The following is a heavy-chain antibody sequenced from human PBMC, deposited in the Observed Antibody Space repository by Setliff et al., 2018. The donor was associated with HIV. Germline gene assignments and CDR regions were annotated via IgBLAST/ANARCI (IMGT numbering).Heavy chain of an antibody. CDR3: ARGQFRLRPDSLDL. CDR1: GFPFSVHG. J-gene: IGHJ4*03. D-gene: IGHD2-21*01. CDR2: IWYDGGTK. V-gene: IGHV3-33*01. Sequence: GGSLRLSCGASGFPFSVHGMHWVRQSPGKGLEWLAVIWYDGGTKYYADSLQGRFTISRYDSKNSVYLQMNTLGAEDTAVYYCARGQFRLRPDSLDLWGQGTLVTVSS.